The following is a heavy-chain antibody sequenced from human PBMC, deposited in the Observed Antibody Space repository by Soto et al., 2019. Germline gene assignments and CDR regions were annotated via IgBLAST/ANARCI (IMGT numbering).Heavy chain of an antibody. CDR1: GGTFSSYA. CDR2: IIPIFGTA. J-gene: IGHJ3*02. D-gene: IGHD2-2*01. Sequence: SVKVSCKASGGTFSSYAMSWVRQAPGRVLEWMVGIIPIFGTANYAQKFQGRVTITADEYTSTAYMELSSLRSEDTAVYYCARIHPRYCSSTSCPKDAFDIWGQGTRVTVSS. V-gene: IGHV1-69*13. CDR3: ARIHPRYCSSTSCPKDAFDI.